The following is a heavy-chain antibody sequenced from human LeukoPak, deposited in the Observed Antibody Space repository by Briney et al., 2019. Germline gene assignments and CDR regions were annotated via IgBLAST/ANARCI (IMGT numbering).Heavy chain of an antibody. CDR2: INPYSGGT. V-gene: IGHV1-2*02. J-gene: IGHJ4*02. Sequence: ASVKVSCKASGYTFTGHYMHWVRQAPGQGLEWMGWINPYSGGTNYAQKFQGRVTMTRNTSISTAYMELSSLRSEDTAVYYCARGNYYDSSGYYVDLDYWGQGTLVTVSS. D-gene: IGHD3-22*01. CDR3: ARGNYYDSSGYYVDLDY. CDR1: GYTFTGHY.